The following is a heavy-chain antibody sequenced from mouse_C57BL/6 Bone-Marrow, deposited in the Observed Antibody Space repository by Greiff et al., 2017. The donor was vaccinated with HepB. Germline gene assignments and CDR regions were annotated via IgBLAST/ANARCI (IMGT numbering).Heavy chain of an antibody. V-gene: IGHV1-81*01. CDR2: IYPRSGNT. D-gene: IGHD1-1*01. CDR3: VREGYYYASSYVFAF. Sequence: QVQLQQSGAELARPGASVKLSCKASGYTFTSYGISWVKQRTGQGLEWIGEIYPRSGNTYYNEKFKGKATLTADKSSSTAYMELRSLTSEDSAVYFCVREGYYYASSYVFAFWGPGTLVTVSA. CDR1: GYTFTSYG. J-gene: IGHJ3*01.